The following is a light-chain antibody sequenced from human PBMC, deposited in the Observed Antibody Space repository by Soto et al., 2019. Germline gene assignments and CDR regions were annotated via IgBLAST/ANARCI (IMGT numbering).Light chain of an antibody. V-gene: IGLV3-21*04. CDR3: QVWDITTDHYV. CDR2: YDS. J-gene: IGLJ1*01. Sequence: SYELTQPPSVSVAPEKTARITCGGNNIGSKRVHWYRQKPGQAPVLVIYYDSDRPSGIRERFSGSNSGNTATLTISRVEAGDEADDYCQVWDITTDHYVFGTGTKLTVL. CDR1: NIGSKR.